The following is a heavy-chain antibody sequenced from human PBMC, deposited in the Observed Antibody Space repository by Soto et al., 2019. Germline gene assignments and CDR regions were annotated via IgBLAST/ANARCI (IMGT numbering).Heavy chain of an antibody. D-gene: IGHD3-3*01. CDR2: ISGSGGST. V-gene: IGHV3-23*01. CDR1: GFTFSSYA. Sequence: EVQLLESGGGLVQPGGSLRLSCAASGFTFSSYAMSWVRQAPGKGLEWVSAISGSGGSTYYADSVKGRFTISRDNSKNTLYLQMNSLRAEDTAVYYCARNTQLGYYDFWSGYSLYYYYYGMDVWGQGTTVTVSS. CDR3: ARNTQLGYYDFWSGYSLYYYYYGMDV. J-gene: IGHJ6*02.